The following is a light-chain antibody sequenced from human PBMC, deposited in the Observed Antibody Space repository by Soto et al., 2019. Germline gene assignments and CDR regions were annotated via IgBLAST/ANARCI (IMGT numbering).Light chain of an antibody. CDR3: QQYFSYPLT. CDR1: QSLGTW. CDR2: DVS. Sequence: DLQMTQSPSTLSASVGDRVIITCRASQSLGTWLAWYQQKPGTAPVLLIYDVSRLESGVPSRFSGSGSGTEFTLTISSLQPDDFATYYCQQYFSYPLTFGGGTRVEIK. J-gene: IGKJ4*01. V-gene: IGKV1-5*01.